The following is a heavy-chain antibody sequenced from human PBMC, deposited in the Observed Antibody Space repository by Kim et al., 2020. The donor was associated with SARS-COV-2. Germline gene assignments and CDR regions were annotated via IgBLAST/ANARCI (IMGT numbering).Heavy chain of an antibody. J-gene: IGHJ1*01. D-gene: IGHD2-15*01. Sequence: SVKVSCKASGGTFSSYAISWVRQAPGQGLEWMGGIIPIFGTANYAQKFQGRVTITADESTSTAYMELSSLRSEDTAVYYCARRHCSGGSCYLEYFQHWGQGTLVTVSS. CDR1: GGTFSSYA. CDR2: IIPIFGTA. V-gene: IGHV1-69*13. CDR3: ARRHCSGGSCYLEYFQH.